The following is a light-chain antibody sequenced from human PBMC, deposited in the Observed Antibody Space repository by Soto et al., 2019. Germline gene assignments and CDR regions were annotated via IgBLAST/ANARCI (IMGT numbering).Light chain of an antibody. CDR1: QSVGSY. J-gene: IGKJ5*01. V-gene: IGKV3-11*01. CDR3: QQRSNWSTIT. CDR2: DAS. Sequence: EIVLTQSPATLSLSPGERATLSCRASQSVGSYLAWYQQKPGQAPRPLIYDASNRATGIPARFSGSGSGTDFTLPISSLEPEDFAVYYCQQRSNWSTITFGQGTQLEIK.